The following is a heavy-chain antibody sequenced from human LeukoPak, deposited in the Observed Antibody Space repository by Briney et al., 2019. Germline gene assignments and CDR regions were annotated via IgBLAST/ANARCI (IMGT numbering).Heavy chain of an antibody. CDR3: ASASSGYCSSTSCYPYYYYMDV. V-gene: IGHV1-69*05. Sequence: ASVKVSCKASGGTFSSYTISWVRQAPGQGLEWMGGFIPIFGTANYAQKFQGRVTITTDDSTSTAYMELSNLRSEDTAVYYCASASSGYCSSTSCYPYYYYMDVWGKGTTVTVSS. CDR2: FIPIFGTA. CDR1: GGTFSSYT. D-gene: IGHD2-2*03. J-gene: IGHJ6*03.